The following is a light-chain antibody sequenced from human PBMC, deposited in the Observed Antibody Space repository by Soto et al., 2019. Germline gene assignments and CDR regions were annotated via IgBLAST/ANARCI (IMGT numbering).Light chain of an antibody. V-gene: IGLV2-8*01. CDR3: ATWDDSLNGYV. J-gene: IGLJ1*01. Sequence: QSVLTQPPSASGSPGQSVTISCTGTSSDVGGYNYVSWYQQHPGKAPKLMVYEVSKRPSGVPDRFSGSKSGTSGSLAISGLQSEDEADYYCATWDDSLNGYVFGAGTKVTVL. CDR2: EVS. CDR1: SSDVGGYNY.